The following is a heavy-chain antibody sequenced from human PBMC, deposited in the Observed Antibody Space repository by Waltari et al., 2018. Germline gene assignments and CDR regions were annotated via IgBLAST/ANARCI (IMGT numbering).Heavy chain of an antibody. CDR1: GYSFTSYW. D-gene: IGHD2-21*02. J-gene: IGHJ4*02. CDR3: ARLGANCGGDCNFDY. Sequence: EVQLVQSGAEVKKPGESLKISCKGSGYSFTSYWIGWVRQMPGQGLEWMGIIYPGDADTRYSPSFQGQVTISADKSISTAYLQWSSLKASDTAMYYCARLGANCGGDCNFDYWGQGTLVTVSS. CDR2: IYPGDADT. V-gene: IGHV5-51*01.